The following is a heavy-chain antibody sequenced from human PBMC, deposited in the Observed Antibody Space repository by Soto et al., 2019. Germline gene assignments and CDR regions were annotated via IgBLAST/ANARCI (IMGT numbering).Heavy chain of an antibody. Sequence: EVQLVESGGCLVQPGGSLRLSCVASGFTFSRYWMHWVRQAQGKGLVWVSRISSDGTTTNYADSVEGRFTISRDNARNTLYLQVNSLRAEDTAVYYCARDYWAQVDHWGHGTLVTVSS. CDR3: ARDYWAQVDH. V-gene: IGHV3-74*01. CDR1: GFTFSRYW. CDR2: ISSDGTTT. J-gene: IGHJ4*01. D-gene: IGHD2-8*02.